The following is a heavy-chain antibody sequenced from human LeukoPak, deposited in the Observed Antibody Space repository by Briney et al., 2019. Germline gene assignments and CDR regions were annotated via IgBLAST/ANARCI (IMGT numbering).Heavy chain of an antibody. CDR1: GGSISSYY. CDR2: INYSGST. Sequence: SETLSLTCTVSGGSISSYYWSWIRQPPGKGLEWIGYINYSGSTNYNPSLKSRVTISVDTSKNQFSLRLNSVTAADAAVYYCAGTKHWLSFDYWGQGILVTASS. D-gene: IGHD6-19*01. CDR3: AGTKHWLSFDY. V-gene: IGHV4-59*01. J-gene: IGHJ4*02.